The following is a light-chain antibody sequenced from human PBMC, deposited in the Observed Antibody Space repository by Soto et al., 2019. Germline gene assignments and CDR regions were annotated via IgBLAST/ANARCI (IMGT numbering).Light chain of an antibody. CDR3: QTWGSGPVI. CDR2: LNSDGSH. V-gene: IGLV4-69*01. CDR1: SGHSSYA. J-gene: IGLJ2*01. Sequence: QLVLTQSPSASAYLGASVKLTCTLSSGHSSYAIAWHQQQPEKGPRYLMKLNSDGSHSKGDGIPDRFSGSSSGAERYLTISSLQSEDEADYYCQTWGSGPVIFGGGTKVTVL.